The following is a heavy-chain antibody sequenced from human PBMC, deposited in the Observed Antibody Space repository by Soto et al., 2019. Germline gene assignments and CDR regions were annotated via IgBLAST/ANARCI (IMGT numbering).Heavy chain of an antibody. D-gene: IGHD3-9*01. CDR3: ARGYYDILTGYYWHAFDI. CDR2: MNPNSGNT. CDR1: GYTFTSYD. Sequence: ASVKVSCKASGYTFTSYDINWVRQATGQGLEWMGWMNPNSGNTGYAQKFQGRVTMTRNTSISTAYMELSSLRSEDTAVYYFARGYYDILTGYYWHAFDIWGQGTMVTVSS. J-gene: IGHJ3*02. V-gene: IGHV1-8*01.